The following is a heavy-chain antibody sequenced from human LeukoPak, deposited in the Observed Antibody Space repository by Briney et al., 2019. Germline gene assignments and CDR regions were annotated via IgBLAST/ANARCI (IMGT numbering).Heavy chain of an antibody. J-gene: IGHJ3*02. CDR3: ARISGWFGEFYGAFDI. CDR2: ISSSGSTI. V-gene: IGHV3-48*03. D-gene: IGHD3-10*01. CDR1: GFTFSSYE. Sequence: GGSLRLSCAASGFTFSSYEMNWVRQAPGKGLEWVSYISSSGSTIYYADSVKGRFTISRDNAKNSLYLQMNSLRAEDTAVYYCARISGWFGEFYGAFDIWGQGTMVTVSS.